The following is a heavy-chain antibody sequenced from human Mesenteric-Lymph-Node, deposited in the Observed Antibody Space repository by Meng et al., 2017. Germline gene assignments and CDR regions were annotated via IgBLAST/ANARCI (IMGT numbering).Heavy chain of an antibody. CDR1: GGSISSDIW. CDR2: VYHRGDT. Sequence: QVQLQGSGPGLVKPSQTLSLTCTVSGGSISSDIWWSWVRQPPGKGLEWIGEVYHRGDTNYNPSLKSRVDISVDKSKNQFYLSLFSVTAADTAVYYCGRDQGRELINHWGQGTLVTVSS. J-gene: IGHJ4*02. D-gene: IGHD1-7*01. V-gene: IGHV4-4*02. CDR3: GRDQGRELINH.